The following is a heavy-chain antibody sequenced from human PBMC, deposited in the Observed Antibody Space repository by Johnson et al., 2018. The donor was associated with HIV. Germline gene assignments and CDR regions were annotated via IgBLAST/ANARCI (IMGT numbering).Heavy chain of an antibody. Sequence: VQLVESGGGVVQAGRSLRLSCAASGFTFISSGMHCVRQAPGKGLEYVSAISSNGGSTYYANSVKGRFTISRDNSKNTLYLQMGSLRAEDMAVYYCAREGIGGGAFDIWGQGTMVTVSS. CDR3: AREGIGGGAFDI. CDR1: GFTFISSG. V-gene: IGHV3-64*01. CDR2: ISSNGGST. J-gene: IGHJ3*02.